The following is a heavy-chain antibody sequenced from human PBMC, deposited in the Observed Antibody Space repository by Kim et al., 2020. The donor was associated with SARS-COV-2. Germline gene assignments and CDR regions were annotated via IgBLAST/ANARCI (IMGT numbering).Heavy chain of an antibody. D-gene: IGHD6-13*01. J-gene: IGHJ5*02. CDR2: IYYSGST. CDR3: ARDWVSSRWSTEDNWFDP. V-gene: IGHV4-39*07. Sequence: SETLSLTCTVSGGSISSSSYYWGWIRQPPGKGLEWIGSIYYSGSTYYNPSLKSRVTISVDTSKNQFSLKLSSVTAADTAVYYCARDWVSSRWSTEDNWFDPWGQGTLVTVSS. CDR1: GGSISSSSYY.